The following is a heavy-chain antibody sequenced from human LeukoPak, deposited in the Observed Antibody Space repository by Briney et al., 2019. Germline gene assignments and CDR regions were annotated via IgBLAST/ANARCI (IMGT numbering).Heavy chain of an antibody. D-gene: IGHD1-26*01. CDR1: VHFIRSYW. V-gene: IGHV4-4*07. Sequence: SVTLSLPCDVSVHFIRSYWWGWVRQPGGKGLEWIGHIYATGSNRFNPSLKSRLTMSMDTSTNQFSLTPSLKLTSVTAADTAVYFCARQGYTASYYFLDFWSEGTLVTASP. CDR2: IYATGSN. J-gene: IGHJ4*02. CDR3: ARQGYTASYYFLDF.